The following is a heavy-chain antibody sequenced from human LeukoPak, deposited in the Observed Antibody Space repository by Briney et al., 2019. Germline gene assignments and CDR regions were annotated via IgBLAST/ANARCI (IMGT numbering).Heavy chain of an antibody. CDR3: ARDEPDYGGNFDY. D-gene: IGHD4-23*01. J-gene: IGHJ4*02. CDR2: IYHSGST. CDR1: GYSISSGYY. V-gene: IGHV4-38-2*02. Sequence: SETLSLTCAVSGYSISSGYYWGWIRQPPGKGLEWIGSIYHSGSTYYNPSLKSRVTISVDTSKNQFSLKLSSVTAADTAVYYCARDEPDYGGNFDYWGQGTLVTVSS.